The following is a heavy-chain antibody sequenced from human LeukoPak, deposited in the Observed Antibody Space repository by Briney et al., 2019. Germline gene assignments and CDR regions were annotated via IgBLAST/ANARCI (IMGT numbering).Heavy chain of an antibody. CDR1: GYTFTSYG. Sequence: ASVKVSCKASGYTFTSYGISWVRQAPGQRLEWMGWISAYNGNTNYAQKLQGRVNMTTDTSTSTAYMELRSLRSADTAVYYFARNGGSGWNNNWFDPWGQGALVTVSS. V-gene: IGHV1-18*01. J-gene: IGHJ5*02. D-gene: IGHD6-19*01. CDR2: ISAYNGNT. CDR3: ARNGGSGWNNNWFDP.